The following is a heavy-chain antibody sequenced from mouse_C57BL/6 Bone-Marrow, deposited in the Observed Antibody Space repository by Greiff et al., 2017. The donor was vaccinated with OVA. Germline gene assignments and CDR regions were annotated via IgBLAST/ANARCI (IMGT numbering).Heavy chain of an antibody. V-gene: IGHV1-58*01. CDR3: AREDDDYGSSFWYFDV. D-gene: IGHD1-1*01. CDR1: GYTFTSYG. J-gene: IGHJ1*03. CDR2: IYIGNGYT. Sequence: EVKLMESGAELVRPGSSVKMSCKTSGYTFTSYGINWVKQRPGQGLEWIGYIYIGNGYTEYNEKFKGKATLTSDTSSSTAYMQLSSLTSEDSAIDFCAREDDDYGSSFWYFDVWGTGTTVTVSS.